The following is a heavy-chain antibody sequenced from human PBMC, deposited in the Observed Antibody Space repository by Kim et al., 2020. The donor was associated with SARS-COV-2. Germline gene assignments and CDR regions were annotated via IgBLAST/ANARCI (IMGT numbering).Heavy chain of an antibody. CDR2: INHSGST. Sequence: SETLSLTCAVYGGSFSGYYWSWIRQPPGKGLEWIGEINHSGSTNYNPSLKSRVTISVDTSKNQFSLKLSSVTAADTAVYYCARRKRYSSTDYWGQGTPVT. CDR1: GGSFSGYY. CDR3: ARRKRYSSTDY. V-gene: IGHV4-34*01. J-gene: IGHJ4*02. D-gene: IGHD6-13*01.